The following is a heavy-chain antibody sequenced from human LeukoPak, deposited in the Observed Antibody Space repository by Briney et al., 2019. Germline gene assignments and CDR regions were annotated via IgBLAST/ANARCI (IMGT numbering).Heavy chain of an antibody. Sequence: SETLSLTCTVSGGSISSSSYYWGWIRQPPGRGLEWIVSIYYSGSTYYNPSLKSRVTISVDTSKNQFSLKLSSVTAADTAVYYCASGKEVTMVRGALNWFDPWGQGTLVTVSS. CDR1: GGSISSSSYY. V-gene: IGHV4-39*01. D-gene: IGHD3-10*01. CDR3: ASGKEVTMVRGALNWFDP. J-gene: IGHJ5*02. CDR2: IYYSGST.